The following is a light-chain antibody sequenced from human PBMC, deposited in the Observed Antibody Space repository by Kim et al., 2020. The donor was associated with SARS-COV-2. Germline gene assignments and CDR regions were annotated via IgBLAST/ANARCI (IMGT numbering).Light chain of an antibody. CDR3: QQRSNWPPLT. Sequence: SPGERATLSCRASQSVSSYLAWYQQKPGQAPRLLIYDASNRATGIPARFSGSGSGTDFTLTISSLEPEDFAVYYCQQRSNWPPLTLGGGTKVDIK. CDR2: DAS. J-gene: IGKJ4*01. CDR1: QSVSSY. V-gene: IGKV3-11*01.